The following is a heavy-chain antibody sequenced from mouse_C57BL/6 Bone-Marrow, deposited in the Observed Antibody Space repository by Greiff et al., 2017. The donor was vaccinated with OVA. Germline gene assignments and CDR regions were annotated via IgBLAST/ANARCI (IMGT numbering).Heavy chain of an antibody. Sequence: QVQLQQPGAELVKPGASVKLSCKASGYTFTSYWMHWVKQRPGRGLEWIGRIDSNSGGTKYNEKLKSKATMTVDKPYSTAYMQISSLTSEDSAVYYCARLTTVADGVYFDVWGTGTTVTVSS. V-gene: IGHV1-72*01. D-gene: IGHD1-1*01. J-gene: IGHJ1*03. CDR1: GYTFTSYW. CDR3: ARLTTVADGVYFDV. CDR2: IDSNSGGT.